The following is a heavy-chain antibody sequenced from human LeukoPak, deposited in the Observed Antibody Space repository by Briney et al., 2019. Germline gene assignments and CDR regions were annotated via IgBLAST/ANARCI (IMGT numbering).Heavy chain of an antibody. CDR3: ERETVTTGTTGWFDL. Sequence: PWGSLRLSCAAFEFSFSDHSRDWVRQAPGRGLEWVASISSNSSYIHYAYSVKRRFTISSENAKNSLYLQMNNLRVEDTAVYYCERETVTTGTTGWFDLWGQGTLVTVSS. D-gene: IGHD1-1*01. CDR2: ISSNSSYI. V-gene: IGHV3-21*01. J-gene: IGHJ5*02. CDR1: EFSFSDHS.